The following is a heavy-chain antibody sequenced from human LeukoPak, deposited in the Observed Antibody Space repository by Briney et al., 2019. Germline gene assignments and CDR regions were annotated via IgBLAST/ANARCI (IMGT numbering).Heavy chain of an antibody. D-gene: IGHD4-17*01. Sequence: GASVKVSCKASGGTFSSYAISWVRQAPGQGLEWMGGITPIFGTANYAQKFQGRVTITTDESTSTAYMELSSLRSEDTAVYYCAKKLAYGDYVYAFDIWGQGTMVTVSS. J-gene: IGHJ3*02. V-gene: IGHV1-69*05. CDR2: ITPIFGTA. CDR3: AKKLAYGDYVYAFDI. CDR1: GGTFSSYA.